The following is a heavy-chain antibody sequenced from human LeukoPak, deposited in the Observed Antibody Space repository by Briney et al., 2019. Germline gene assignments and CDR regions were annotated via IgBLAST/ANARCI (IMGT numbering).Heavy chain of an antibody. CDR3: ARERTTVTPTRADY. Sequence: GGSLRLSCAASGFTFSSDAMNWVRQAPGKGLEWVSVISDNGDRTYYADSVKGRFTISRDNYKNTLFLQMNSLRSDDTAVYYCARERTTVTPTRADYWGQGTLVTVSS. J-gene: IGHJ4*02. D-gene: IGHD4-17*01. CDR2: ISDNGDRT. V-gene: IGHV3-23*01. CDR1: GFTFSSDA.